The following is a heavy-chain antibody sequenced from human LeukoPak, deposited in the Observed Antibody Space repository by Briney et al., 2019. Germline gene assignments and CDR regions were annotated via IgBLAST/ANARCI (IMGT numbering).Heavy chain of an antibody. CDR2: IKQDGSEK. D-gene: IGHD3-16*01. J-gene: IGHJ4*02. CDR3: AKGSPGGHFDY. V-gene: IGHV3-7*01. Sequence: GGSLRLSCAASGFTFSSYWMSWVRQAPGKGLEWVANIKQDGSEKYYVDSVKGRFTISRDNAKNSLYLQMNSLRAEDTAVYYCAKGSPGGHFDYWGQGTLVTVSS. CDR1: GFTFSSYW.